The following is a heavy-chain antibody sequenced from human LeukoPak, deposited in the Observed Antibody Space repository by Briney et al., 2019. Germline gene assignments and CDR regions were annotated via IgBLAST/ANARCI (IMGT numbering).Heavy chain of an antibody. V-gene: IGHV3-23*01. CDR3: AKVQNTIMITFGGVSH. J-gene: IGHJ4*02. Sequence: GGSLRLSCAASGFTFSRYAMNWVRQAPGKGLEWVSGISSSGGTTSYADSVKGRFTMSRDNSKNTLYLQMNSLRAEDTAVYYCAKVQNTIMITFGGVSHWGQGTLVTVSS. CDR1: GFTFSRYA. CDR2: ISSSGGTT. D-gene: IGHD3-16*01.